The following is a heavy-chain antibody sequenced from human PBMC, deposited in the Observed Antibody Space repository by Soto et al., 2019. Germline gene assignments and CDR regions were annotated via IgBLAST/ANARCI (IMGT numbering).Heavy chain of an antibody. J-gene: IGHJ4*02. CDR2: ISGGSD. D-gene: IGHD6-13*01. V-gene: IGHV3-23*01. Sequence: HPGGSLRLSCVASGLIFSRYAVSWVRQAPGKGLEWVSTISGGSDDYADSVKGRFGIARDDSKNTLYLQMNSLRAEDTAIYYCAKGSGSSWYYPFDSWGQGTLVTVSS. CDR1: GLIFSRYA. CDR3: AKGSGSSWYYPFDS.